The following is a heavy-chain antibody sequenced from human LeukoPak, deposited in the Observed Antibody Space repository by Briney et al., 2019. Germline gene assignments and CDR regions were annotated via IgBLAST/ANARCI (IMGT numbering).Heavy chain of an antibody. CDR2: IRSKAYGGTT. D-gene: IGHD2-2*01. CDR3: TRGRCSSTSCYSYFDY. CDR1: GFTFGDYA. V-gene: IGHV3-49*04. J-gene: IGHJ4*02. Sequence: GGSLRLSCTASGFTFGDYAMSWVRQAPGKGPEWVGFIRSKAYGGTTEYAASVKGRFTISRDDSKSIAYLQMNSLKTEDTAVYYCTRGRCSSTSCYSYFDYWGQGTLVTVSS.